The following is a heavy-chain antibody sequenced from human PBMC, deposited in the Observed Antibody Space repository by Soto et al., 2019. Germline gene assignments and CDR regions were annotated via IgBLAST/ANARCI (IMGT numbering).Heavy chain of an antibody. CDR3: SFSVVSDIYFDY. V-gene: IGHV1-69*13. Sequence: SVKPSCKASGGTFSSNAISWVRQAPGQGLEWMGGIIPIFGTANYAQKFQGRVTITADESTSTAYMELSSLRSEDTAVYYCSFSVVSDIYFDYWGQGTLVTVSS. J-gene: IGHJ4*02. CDR1: GGTFSSNA. CDR2: IIPIFGTA. D-gene: IGHD2-15*01.